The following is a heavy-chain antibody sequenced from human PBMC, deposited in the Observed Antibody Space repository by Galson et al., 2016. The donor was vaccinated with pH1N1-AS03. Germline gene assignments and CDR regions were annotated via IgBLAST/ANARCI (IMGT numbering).Heavy chain of an antibody. Sequence: SVKVSCKASGYTFSTYGVSWVRQAPGQGLEWMGWISGYDDDTNYAQNVAGRVTTTTDKSTSTVYMELRSLRSDDTAVYYCARDRGFRPDTFDIWGQGTWVTVSS. D-gene: IGHD2-15*01. CDR2: ISGYDDDT. CDR3: ARDRGFRPDTFDI. J-gene: IGHJ3*02. V-gene: IGHV1-18*04. CDR1: GYTFSTYG.